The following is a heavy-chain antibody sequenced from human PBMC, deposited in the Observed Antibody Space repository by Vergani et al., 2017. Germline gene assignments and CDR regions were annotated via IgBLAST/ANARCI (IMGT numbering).Heavy chain of an antibody. V-gene: IGHV3-30-3*01. CDR3: ARGGKGIIMVVPSTHL. CDR2: ISYDGTEK. CDR1: GFSLGNYA. J-gene: IGHJ4*02. Sequence: QVKLEESGGGVVQPGRSLRLSCAAPGFSLGNYARHWVRQAPGKGLEWVGVISYDGTEKKYADSVNGRFTISRDNSKKMMSLQMNSLRVEDTAVYYCARGGKGIIMVVPSTHLWGQGTQVSVS. D-gene: IGHD2-15*01.